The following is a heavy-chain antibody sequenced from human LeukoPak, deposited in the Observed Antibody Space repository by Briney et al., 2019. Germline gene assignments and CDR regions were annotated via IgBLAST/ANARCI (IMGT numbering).Heavy chain of an antibody. CDR2: IKSDGTTT. V-gene: IGHV3-74*01. D-gene: IGHD3-3*01. Sequence: GGSLRLSCAASGFTFTSYWIHWVRQAPGKGLVWVSHIKSDGTTTNYADSVQGRFTISRDNTKNTVYLQMNGLRAEDTAVYYCARGMFGGYCTDYWGQGTLVTVSS. CDR1: GFTFTSYW. J-gene: IGHJ4*02. CDR3: ARGMFGGYCTDY.